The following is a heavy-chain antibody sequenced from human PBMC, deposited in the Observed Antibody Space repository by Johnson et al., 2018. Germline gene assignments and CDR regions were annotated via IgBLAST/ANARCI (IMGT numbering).Heavy chain of an antibody. CDR1: GYTFTSYW. J-gene: IGHJ3*01. V-gene: IGHV5-51*01. CDR2: IYPDDSDA. CDR3: ARHRYSSPTDAFDL. Sequence: VQLVQAGADVKKAGESMKISCTGAGYTFTSYWIGWVRQTPGKGLEWMGIIYPDDSDARYSPSFQGQVTIPADKSISTAYPQWTSLKASDTAIYYCARHRYSSPTDAFDLWGQGTMVTVSS. D-gene: IGHD6-19*01.